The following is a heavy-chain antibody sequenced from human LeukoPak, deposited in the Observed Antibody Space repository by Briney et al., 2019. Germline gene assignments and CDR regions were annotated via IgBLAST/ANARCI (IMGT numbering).Heavy chain of an antibody. CDR1: GGSISSSSYY. Sequence: SETLSLTCTVSGGSISSSSYYWSWIRQPAGKGREWIGGIYTSGSTNYNPSLKSRVTMSVDTSKNQFSLKLSSVTAADTAVYYCARDRYYYDSSGYYFLDYWGQGTLVTVSS. J-gene: IGHJ4*02. CDR3: ARDRYYYDSSGYYFLDY. V-gene: IGHV4-61*02. CDR2: IYTSGST. D-gene: IGHD3-22*01.